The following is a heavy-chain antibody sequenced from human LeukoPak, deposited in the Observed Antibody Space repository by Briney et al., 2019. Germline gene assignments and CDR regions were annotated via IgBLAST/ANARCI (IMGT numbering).Heavy chain of an antibody. CDR2: IRSKAYGGTT. J-gene: IGHJ3*02. CDR3: TRGNWNYGNAFDI. V-gene: IGHV3-49*04. Sequence: PGGSLRLSCTASGLTFGDYAMSWVRQAPGKGLEWVGFIRSKAYGGTTEYAASVKGRFTISRDGSKSNAYLQMNSLKTEDTAVYYCTRGNWNYGNAFDIWGQGTMVTVSS. CDR1: GLTFGDYA. D-gene: IGHD1-7*01.